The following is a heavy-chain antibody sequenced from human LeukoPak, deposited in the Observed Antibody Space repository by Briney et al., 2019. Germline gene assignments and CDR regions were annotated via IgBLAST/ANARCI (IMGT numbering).Heavy chain of an antibody. CDR3: ATFYDTSGYLYDY. J-gene: IGHJ4*02. Sequence: SETLSLTCTVSGGSISSYYWSWIRQPAGKGLEWIGRIYTSGTTNYNPSLKSRVTISVDTSKNQFSLKLSSVTAADTAVYYCATFYDTSGYLYDYWGQGTLVTVSS. CDR2: IYTSGTT. V-gene: IGHV4-4*07. D-gene: IGHD3-22*01. CDR1: GGSISSYY.